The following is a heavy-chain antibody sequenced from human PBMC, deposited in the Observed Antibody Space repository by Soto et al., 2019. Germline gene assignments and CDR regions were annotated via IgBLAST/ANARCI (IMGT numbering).Heavy chain of an antibody. CDR2: ISGSGGST. Sequence: GGSLRLSCAASGFTFSSYAMSWVRQAPGKGLEWVSAISGSGGSTYYADSVKGRFTISRDNSKNTLYLQMNSLRAEDTAVYYFSGEGGWATVRGFDPWAREPVLTVSS. J-gene: IGHJ5*02. D-gene: IGHD1-26*01. CDR1: GFTFSSYA. CDR3: SGEGGWATVRGFDP. V-gene: IGHV3-23*01.